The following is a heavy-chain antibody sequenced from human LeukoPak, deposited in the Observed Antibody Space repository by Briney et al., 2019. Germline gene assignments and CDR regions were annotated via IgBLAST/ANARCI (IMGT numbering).Heavy chain of an antibody. CDR2: ISGSGGST. D-gene: IGHD4-17*01. CDR3: AKDHILDYAPSWFDP. V-gene: IGHV3-23*01. CDR1: GFTFSSYA. J-gene: IGHJ5*02. Sequence: GGSLRLSCAASGFTFSSYAMSWVRQAPGTGLEWVSAISGSGGSTYYADSVKGRFTISRDNSKNTLYLQMNSLRAEDTAVYYCAKDHILDYAPSWFDPWGQGTLVTVSS.